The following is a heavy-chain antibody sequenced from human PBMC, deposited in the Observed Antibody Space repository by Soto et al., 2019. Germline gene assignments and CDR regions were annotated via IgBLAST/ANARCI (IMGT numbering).Heavy chain of an antibody. V-gene: IGHV1-69*13. J-gene: IGHJ6*02. CDR3: ARDLPQWLVPTLLRLDGMDV. Sequence: ASVKVSCKASGGTFSSYAISWVRQAPGQGLEWMGGIIPIFGTANYAQKFQGRVTITADESTSTADMELSRLRSEDTAVYYCARDLPQWLVPTLLRLDGMDVWGQGTTVTVSS. D-gene: IGHD6-19*01. CDR2: IIPIFGTA. CDR1: GGTFSSYA.